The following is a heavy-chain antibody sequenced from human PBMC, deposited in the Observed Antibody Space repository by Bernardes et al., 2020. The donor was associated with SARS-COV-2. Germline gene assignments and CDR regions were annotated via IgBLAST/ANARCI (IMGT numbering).Heavy chain of an antibody. CDR3: ANELVPRYGMDV. CDR2: ISYDGSNK. CDR1: GFTFSSYG. Sequence: GGSLRLSCAASGFTFSSYGMHWVRQAPGKGLEWVAGISYDGSNKFYADSVEGRFTISRDNSKNTLYLQMNSLRAEDTAVYYCANELVPRYGMDVWGEGTTVTVSS. V-gene: IGHV3-30*18. J-gene: IGHJ6*04. D-gene: IGHD2-2*01.